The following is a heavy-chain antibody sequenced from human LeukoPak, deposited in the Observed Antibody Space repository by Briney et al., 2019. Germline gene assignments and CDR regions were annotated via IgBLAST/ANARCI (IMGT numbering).Heavy chain of an antibody. Sequence: GRSLRLSCAASGFTFSSYGMHWVRQAPGKGLEWVAVIWYDGSNKYYADSVKGRFTISRDNSKNTLYLQMNSLRAEDTAVYYCARELGYDFWSGYQREVDNWFDPWGQGTLVTVSS. V-gene: IGHV3-33*01. D-gene: IGHD3-3*01. J-gene: IGHJ5*02. CDR2: IWYDGSNK. CDR1: GFTFSSYG. CDR3: ARELGYDFWSGYQREVDNWFDP.